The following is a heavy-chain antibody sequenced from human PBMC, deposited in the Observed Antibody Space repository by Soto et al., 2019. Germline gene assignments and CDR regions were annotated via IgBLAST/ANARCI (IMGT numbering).Heavy chain of an antibody. V-gene: IGHV4-4*02. CDR1: GGSISSSNW. D-gene: IGHD6-6*01. CDR2: LYHSGST. CDR3: ARFIAALEYFDY. J-gene: IGHJ4*02. Sequence: QVQLQESGPGLVKPSGTLSLTCAVSGGSISSSNWWSWVRQPPGKGREWIGELYHSGSTNYNPSLKSRXXIXVXXPKNQFSLKLSSVTAADTAVYYCARFIAALEYFDYWGQGTLVTVSS.